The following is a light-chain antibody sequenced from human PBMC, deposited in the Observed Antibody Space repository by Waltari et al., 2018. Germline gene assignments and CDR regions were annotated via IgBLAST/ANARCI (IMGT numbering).Light chain of an antibody. CDR3: AAWDDSLSALV. J-gene: IGLJ3*02. CDR1: SSNLGSNY. Sequence: QSVLTQAPSTSGTPGQRITIPCSGGSSNLGSNYVSWYQHLPGAAPKLLIGRDDHRPSGVPDRISGSKSGTSASLAISGLRSEDEADYYCAAWDDSLSALVFGGGTKLTVL. CDR2: RDD. V-gene: IGLV1-47*01.